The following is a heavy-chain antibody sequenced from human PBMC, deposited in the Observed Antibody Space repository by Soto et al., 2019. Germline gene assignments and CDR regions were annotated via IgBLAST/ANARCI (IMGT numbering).Heavy chain of an antibody. Sequence: PGGSLRLSCAASGFTFSSYWMSWVRQAPGKGLEWVANIKQDGSEKYYVDSVRGRFTISRDNAKNSLYLQMNSLRAEDTAVYYCARGLGDYVLWYYYYYMDVWGKGTTVTVSS. CDR3: ARGLGDYVLWYYYYYMDV. D-gene: IGHD4-17*01. CDR1: GFTFSSYW. J-gene: IGHJ6*03. V-gene: IGHV3-7*01. CDR2: IKQDGSEK.